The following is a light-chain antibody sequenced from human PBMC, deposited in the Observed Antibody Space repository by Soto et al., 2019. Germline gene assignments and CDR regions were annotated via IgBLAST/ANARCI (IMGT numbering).Light chain of an antibody. J-gene: IGKJ2*01. V-gene: IGKV3-20*01. Sequence: EVVLTQSPGTLSLSPGERATLSCRASQSVSSTYFAWYQQKPGQAPRLLIYAASSRETGIPDRFSGSVSGTDFTLTISRLEPEDFAVYYCQQYDISPYTFGQGTKLEIK. CDR2: AAS. CDR3: QQYDISPYT. CDR1: QSVSSTY.